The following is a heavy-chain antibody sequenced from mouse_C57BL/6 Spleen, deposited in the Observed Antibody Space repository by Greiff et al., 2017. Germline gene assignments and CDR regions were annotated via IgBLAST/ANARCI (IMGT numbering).Heavy chain of an antibody. J-gene: IGHJ4*01. CDR2: IDPSDSYT. CDR1: GYTFTSYW. V-gene: IGHV1-50*01. Sequence: QVQLQQSGAELVKPGASVKLSCKASGYTFTSYWMQWVKQRPGQGLEWIGEIDPSDSYTNYKQKFKGKATLTVDTSSRAAYMQLSSLTSEDSAVYDCARSSYYYGSSHYAMDYWGQGTSVTVSS. CDR3: ARSSYYYGSSHYAMDY. D-gene: IGHD1-1*01.